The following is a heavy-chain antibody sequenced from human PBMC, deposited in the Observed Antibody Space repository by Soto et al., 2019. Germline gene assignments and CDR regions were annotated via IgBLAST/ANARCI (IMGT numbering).Heavy chain of an antibody. CDR2: IIPILGIA. J-gene: IGHJ5*02. Sequence: SVKVSCKASGGTFSSYTISWVRQAPGQGLEWMGRIIPILGIANYAQKFQGRVTITADKSTSTAYMELSSLRSEDTAVYYCARERGDIVVVVAAPWGDWFDPWGQGTLVTVSS. V-gene: IGHV1-69*04. D-gene: IGHD2-15*01. CDR3: ARERGDIVVVVAAPWGDWFDP. CDR1: GGTFSSYT.